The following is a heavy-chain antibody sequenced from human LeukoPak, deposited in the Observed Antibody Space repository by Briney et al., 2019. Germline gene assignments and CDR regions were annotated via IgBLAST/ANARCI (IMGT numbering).Heavy chain of an antibody. CDR1: GASISNSSHY. J-gene: IGHJ4*02. CDR3: ARVVAVAGTFPDS. V-gene: IGHV4-39*07. CDR2: IYYTGTT. Sequence: SETLSLTCIVSGASISNSSHYWGWIRQPPGKGLEWIGNIYYTGTTYYAPSLKSRVTISIDTSKSQFSLKVSSVTAADTAVYFCARVVAVAGTFPDSWGQGTLVTVSS. D-gene: IGHD6-19*01.